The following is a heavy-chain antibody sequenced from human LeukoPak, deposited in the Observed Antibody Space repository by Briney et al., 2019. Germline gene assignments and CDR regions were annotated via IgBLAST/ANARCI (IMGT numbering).Heavy chain of an antibody. CDR3: ARLLPPRYGSGSYYSGSFDY. Sequence: GESLKISCKGSGYSFTSYWIGWVRQMPGKGLEWMGIIYPGDSDTRYSPSFQGQVTISADKSISTAYLQWSSLKASDTAMYYCARLLPPRYGSGSYYSGSFDYWGQGTLVTVSS. V-gene: IGHV5-51*01. D-gene: IGHD3-10*01. J-gene: IGHJ4*02. CDR1: GYSFTSYW. CDR2: IYPGDSDT.